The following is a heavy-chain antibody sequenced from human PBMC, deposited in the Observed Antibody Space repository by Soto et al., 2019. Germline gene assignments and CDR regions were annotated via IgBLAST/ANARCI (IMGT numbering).Heavy chain of an antibody. CDR3: ARVLLRGTRGYNAYVGIDY. CDR1: GGTFSSYA. V-gene: IGHV1-69*13. J-gene: IGHJ4*02. Sequence: ASVKVSCKASGGTFSSYAISWVRQAPGQGLEWMGGIIPIFGTANYAQKFQGRVTITADESTSTAYMELSSLRSEDTAVYYCARVLLRGTRGYNAYVGIDYWGQGTLVTVSS. D-gene: IGHD5-18*01. CDR2: IIPIFGTA.